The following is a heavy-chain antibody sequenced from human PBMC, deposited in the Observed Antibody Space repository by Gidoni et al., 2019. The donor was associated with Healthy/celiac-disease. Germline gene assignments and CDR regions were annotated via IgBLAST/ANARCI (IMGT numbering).Heavy chain of an antibody. V-gene: IGHV4-34*01. CDR3: ARGIAVAGSPLGY. Sequence: QVQIQQWGAGLLKPSETLSLTCAVYGGSFSGYYWSWIRQPPGKGLEWIGEINHSGSTNYNPSLKSRVTISVDTSKKQFSLKLSSVTAADTAVYYCARGIAVAGSPLGYWGQGTLVTVSS. CDR2: INHSGST. CDR1: GGSFSGYY. D-gene: IGHD6-19*01. J-gene: IGHJ4*02.